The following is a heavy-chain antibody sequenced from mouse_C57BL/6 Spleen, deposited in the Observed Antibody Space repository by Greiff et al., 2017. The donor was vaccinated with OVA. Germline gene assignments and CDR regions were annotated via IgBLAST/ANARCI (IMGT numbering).Heavy chain of an antibody. Sequence: EVKLVESEGGLVQPGSSMKLSCTASGFTFSDYYMAWVRQVPEKGLEWVANINYDGSSTYYLDSLKSRFIISRDNAKNILYLQMSSLKSEDTATYYCARDRGLGRGYFDVWGTGTTVTVSS. V-gene: IGHV5-16*01. CDR3: ARDRGLGRGYFDV. CDR1: GFTFSDYY. J-gene: IGHJ1*03. D-gene: IGHD4-1*01. CDR2: INYDGSST.